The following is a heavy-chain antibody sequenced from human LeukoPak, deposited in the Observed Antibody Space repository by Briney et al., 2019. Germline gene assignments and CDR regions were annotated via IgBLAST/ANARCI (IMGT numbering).Heavy chain of an antibody. J-gene: IGHJ4*02. CDR1: GGSISSYY. D-gene: IGHD3-22*01. Sequence: SETLSLTCTVSGGSISSYYWSWIRQPPGKGLEWIGYIYYSGSTNYNPSLKSRVTIPVDTSKNQFSLKLSSVTAADTAVYYCARDHYYDSRLDYWGQGTLVTVSS. V-gene: IGHV4-59*01. CDR3: ARDHYYDSRLDY. CDR2: IYYSGST.